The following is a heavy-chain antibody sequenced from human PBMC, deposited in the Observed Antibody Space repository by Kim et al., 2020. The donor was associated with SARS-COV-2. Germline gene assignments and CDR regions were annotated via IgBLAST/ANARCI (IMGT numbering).Heavy chain of an antibody. CDR2: ISAYNGNT. CDR1: GYTFTSYV. V-gene: IGHV1-18*01. D-gene: IGHD5-18*01. J-gene: IGHJ6*02. Sequence: ASVKVSCKASGYTFTSYVISWVRQAPGQGLEWMGWISAYNGNTNYAQKLQGRVTMTTDTSTSTAYMELRSLRSDDTAVYYCARAPDSYGYYYYGMDVWGQGTTVTVSS. CDR3: ARAPDSYGYYYYGMDV.